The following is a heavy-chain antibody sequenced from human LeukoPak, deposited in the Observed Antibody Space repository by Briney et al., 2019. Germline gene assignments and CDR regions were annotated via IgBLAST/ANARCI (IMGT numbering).Heavy chain of an antibody. CDR1: GGSISSYY. V-gene: IGHV4-4*07. Sequence: SETLSLTCTVSGGSISSYYWSWIRQPAGKGLEWIGRIYTSGSTNYSPSLKSRVTMSVDTSKNQFSLKLSSVTAADTAVYYCARDRPDYGDSNFDYWGQETLVTVSS. J-gene: IGHJ4*02. CDR3: ARDRPDYGDSNFDY. CDR2: IYTSGST. D-gene: IGHD4-17*01.